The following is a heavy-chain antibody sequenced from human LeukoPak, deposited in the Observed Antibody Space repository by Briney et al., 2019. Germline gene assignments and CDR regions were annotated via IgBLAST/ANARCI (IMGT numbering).Heavy chain of an antibody. V-gene: IGHV3-23*01. CDR3: ARDPWELLDYMDV. D-gene: IGHD1-26*01. J-gene: IGHJ6*03. Sequence: QSGGSLRLSCAASGFTFSSYAMSWVRQAPGKGLEWVSSISGSGGIIYYADSVKGRFTISRDNAKNSLYLQMNSLRAEDTAVYYCARDPWELLDYMDVWGKGTTVTVSS. CDR1: GFTFSSYA. CDR2: ISGSGGII.